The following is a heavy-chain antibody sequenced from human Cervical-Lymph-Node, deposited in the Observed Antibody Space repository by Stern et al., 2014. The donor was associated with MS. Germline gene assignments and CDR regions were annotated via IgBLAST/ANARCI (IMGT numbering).Heavy chain of an antibody. Sequence: EMQLVESGGGEVRSGGSLRLSCVASDLAFSSYWRNWVRQAPGKGLQWVASTNQAGSEKHYVDSVRGRFTISRDNAKKSLFLQMNNLRSEDTAVYYCANGGTTWNWGQGTLVTVSS. CDR1: DLAFSSYW. CDR2: TNQAGSEK. V-gene: IGHV3-7*03. CDR3: ANGGTTWN. D-gene: IGHD1-1*01. J-gene: IGHJ4*02.